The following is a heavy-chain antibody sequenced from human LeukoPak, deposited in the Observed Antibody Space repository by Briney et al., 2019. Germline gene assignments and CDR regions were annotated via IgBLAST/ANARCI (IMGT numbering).Heavy chain of an antibody. D-gene: IGHD5-24*01. CDR2: IYYSGST. J-gene: IGHJ4*01. CDR3: ARAHRDGYNHASYFDY. CDR1: GGSVSSGIHY. Sequence: KPSETLSLTCTVSGGSVSSGIHYWSWIRQPPGKGLEWIGDIYYSGSTNYTPPLKSRITISVDTSKKQFSLRLSSVTAADTAVYYCARAHRDGYNHASYFDYWGHGTLVTVSS. V-gene: IGHV4-61*01.